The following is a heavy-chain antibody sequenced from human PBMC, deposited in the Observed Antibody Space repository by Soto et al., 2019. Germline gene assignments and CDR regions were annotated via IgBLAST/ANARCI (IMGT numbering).Heavy chain of an antibody. J-gene: IGHJ4*02. CDR3: AREVVEITNFIDH. Sequence: CTWIRQYPGKGLEWIGYIYSSGTTFYNPSLKSRVTISMDTSKNQFSLELSSVTAADTAVYYCAREVVEITNFIDHWGQGSLVTVSS. D-gene: IGHD3-3*01. V-gene: IGHV4-31*02. CDR2: IYSSGTT.